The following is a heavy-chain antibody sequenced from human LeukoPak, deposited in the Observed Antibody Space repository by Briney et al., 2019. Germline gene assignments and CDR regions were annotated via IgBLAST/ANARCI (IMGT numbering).Heavy chain of an antibody. CDR3: ARGGSYLSAFDI. V-gene: IGHV3-74*01. J-gene: IGHJ3*02. Sequence: GGSLRLSCAASGFNFSRYWMHWVRQAPGKGLVWVSHINSDESSTTYADSVKGRFTISRDNSTNTLYLQMNSLRAEDTAVYYCARGGSYLSAFDIWGQGTMVTVSS. D-gene: IGHD1-26*01. CDR1: GFNFSRYW. CDR2: INSDESST.